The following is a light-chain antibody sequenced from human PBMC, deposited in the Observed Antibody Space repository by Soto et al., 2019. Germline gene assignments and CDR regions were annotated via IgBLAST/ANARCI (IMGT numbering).Light chain of an antibody. Sequence: EIVMTQSPATLSVSPGERVTLSCRASQSISSNLAWYQQKPGQAPSLLMYGTSTRATGIPARFSGSGSVTEFTLTISSLRSEDFAVYYCQQYNTWSSITFGQGTRLEIK. CDR2: GTS. V-gene: IGKV3-15*01. CDR1: QSISSN. J-gene: IGKJ5*01. CDR3: QQYNTWSSIT.